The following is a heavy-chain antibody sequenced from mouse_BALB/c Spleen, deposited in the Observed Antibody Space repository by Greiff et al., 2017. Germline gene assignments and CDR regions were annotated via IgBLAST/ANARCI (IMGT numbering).Heavy chain of an antibody. CDR1: GFSLTSYG. CDR3: ARNDYGSPAWFAY. J-gene: IGHJ3*01. V-gene: IGHV2-2*02. D-gene: IGHD1-1*01. CDR2: IWSGGST. Sequence: VKLQQSGPGLVQPSQSLSITCTVSGFSLTSYGVHWVRQSPGKGLEWLGVIWSGGSTDYNAAFISRLSISKDNSKSQVFFKMNSLQANDTAIYYCARNDYGSPAWFAYWGQGTLVTVSA.